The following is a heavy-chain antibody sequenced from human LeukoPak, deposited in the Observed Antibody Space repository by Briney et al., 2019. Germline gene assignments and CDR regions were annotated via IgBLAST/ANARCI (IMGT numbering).Heavy chain of an antibody. CDR1: GYTFTGYY. J-gene: IGHJ4*02. D-gene: IGHD2-15*01. CDR3: ARDPFGYDHDFDY. CDR2: INPNSGGT. Sequence: ASVKVSCKASGYTFTGYYMHWVRQAPGQGLEWMGWINPNSGGTNYAQKFQGRVTMTRDTSISTAYMELSRLTSDDTAVYYCARDPFGYDHDFDYWGQGTLVTVSS. V-gene: IGHV1-2*02.